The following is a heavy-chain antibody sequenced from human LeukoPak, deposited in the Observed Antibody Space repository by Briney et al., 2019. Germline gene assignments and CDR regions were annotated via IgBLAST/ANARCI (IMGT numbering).Heavy chain of an antibody. J-gene: IGHJ5*02. V-gene: IGHV4-59*11. CDR2: IHYTGHT. D-gene: IGHD4-23*01. CDR3: VRDHEVITPAVGHWFDP. Sequence: SETLSLTCTVSGGSISSHYWSWIRQPPGKGLEWIGYIHYTGHTRYDPSLTNRVSISADTSKNQFSLILNSLTTADTAVYYCVRDHEVITPAVGHWFDPWGQGPSHRLL. CDR1: GGSISSHY.